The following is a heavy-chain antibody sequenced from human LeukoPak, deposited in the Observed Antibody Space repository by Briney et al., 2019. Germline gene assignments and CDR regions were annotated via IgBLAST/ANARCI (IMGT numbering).Heavy chain of an antibody. Sequence: ASVKVSCKASGYTLTDYYLHWVWQAPGRGLKWMGWINPNSGATHYAQSFQARVTMTRDTSIASSYMELTGLESDDTAVYYCARGRRILGGPENAGDFFDFWGQGSLVTVSS. CDR2: INPNSGAT. V-gene: IGHV1-2*02. CDR3: ARGRRILGGPENAGDFFDF. J-gene: IGHJ4*01. CDR1: GYTLTDYY. D-gene: IGHD3-16*01.